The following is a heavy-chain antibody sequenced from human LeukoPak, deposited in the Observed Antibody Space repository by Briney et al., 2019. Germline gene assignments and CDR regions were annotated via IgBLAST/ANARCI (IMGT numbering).Heavy chain of an antibody. Sequence: GGSLRLSCAASGFTVSSNYMSWVRQAPGKGLEWVSVIYSGGSTYYEDSVKGRFTISRDNSKNTLYLQMNSLRAEDTAVYYCARSGIVGATVFGAFDIWGQGTMVTVSS. J-gene: IGHJ3*02. D-gene: IGHD1-26*01. CDR3: ARSGIVGATVFGAFDI. CDR1: GFTVSSNY. CDR2: IYSGGST. V-gene: IGHV3-66*02.